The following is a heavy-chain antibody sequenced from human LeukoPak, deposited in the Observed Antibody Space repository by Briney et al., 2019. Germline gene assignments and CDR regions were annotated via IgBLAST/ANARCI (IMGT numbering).Heavy chain of an antibody. CDR3: AGYSGYDGDY. D-gene: IGHD5-12*01. CDR1: GGSISSYY. CDR2: IYYSGST. J-gene: IGHJ4*02. V-gene: IGHV4-59*01. Sequence: SETLSLTCTVSGGSISSYYWSWIRQPPGKGLEWIGYIYYSGSTNYNPSLKSRVTISVDTSKNQFSLKLSSVTAADTAVYYCAGYSGYDGDYWGQRTLVTVSS.